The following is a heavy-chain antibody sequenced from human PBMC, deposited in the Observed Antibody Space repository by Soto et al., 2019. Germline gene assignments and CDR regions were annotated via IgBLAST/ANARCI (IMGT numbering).Heavy chain of an antibody. Sequence: PSETLSLTCAVYGGSFSGYYWSWIRQPPGKGLEWIGEIDHSGSTNYNPSLKSRVTISVDTSKNQFSLKLSSVTAADTAVYYCARGPVVPAARAYYYYYYGMDVWGQGTTVTVSS. V-gene: IGHV4-34*01. CDR2: IDHSGST. CDR1: GGSFSGYY. D-gene: IGHD2-2*01. J-gene: IGHJ6*02. CDR3: ARGPVVPAARAYYYYYYGMDV.